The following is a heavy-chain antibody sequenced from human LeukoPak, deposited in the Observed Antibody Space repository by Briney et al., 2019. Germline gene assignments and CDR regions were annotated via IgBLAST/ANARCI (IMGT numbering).Heavy chain of an antibody. Sequence: GGSLRLSCAASGFTFSDYYMNWVRQGPGKGLEWVSYISHSSSIIYYADSVKGRFTISRDNAKNSLYLHLNSLRPEDTAVYYCARGPLTGDERLDYWGPGTLVTASS. CDR1: GFTFSDYY. CDR2: ISHSSSII. J-gene: IGHJ4*02. CDR3: ARGPLTGDERLDY. V-gene: IGHV3-11*04. D-gene: IGHD3-9*01.